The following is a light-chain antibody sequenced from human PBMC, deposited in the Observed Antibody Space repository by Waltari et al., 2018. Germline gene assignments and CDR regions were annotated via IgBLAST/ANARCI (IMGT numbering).Light chain of an antibody. Sequence: DIQMTQSPSTLSASVGESNTITCRHRQSVKNNLAWYQQKPGKAPKVLIHKASRWEGGVPSRFSGSGYGTEFTLTISSLQPEDFATYYCQEYDSLPVTFGGGTKVEIK. J-gene: IGKJ4*01. CDR1: QSVKNN. V-gene: IGKV1-5*03. CDR3: QEYDSLPVT. CDR2: KAS.